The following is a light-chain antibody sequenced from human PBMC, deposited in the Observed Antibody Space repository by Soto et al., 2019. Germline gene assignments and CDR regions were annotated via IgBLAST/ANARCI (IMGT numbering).Light chain of an antibody. Sequence: DIQMTQSPSSLSASVGDRVTITCRASQDISNYLAWYQQKLGKVPKLLIYAASTLQSGVPSRFSGSGSGTDFTLTISSLQPEDVATYYCQKYNSALWTFGQGTKVEIK. V-gene: IGKV1-27*01. CDR2: AAS. CDR1: QDISNY. J-gene: IGKJ1*01. CDR3: QKYNSALWT.